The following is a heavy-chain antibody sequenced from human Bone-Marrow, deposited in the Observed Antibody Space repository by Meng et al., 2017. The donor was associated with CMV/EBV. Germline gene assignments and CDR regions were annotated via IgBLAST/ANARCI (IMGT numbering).Heavy chain of an antibody. D-gene: IGHD3-22*01. Sequence: GGSLRLSCAVSGFTFNNYNMNWVRQAPGKGLEWVSSISSSSSYIYYADSVKGRFTISRDNAKNSLYLQMNSLRAEDTAVYYCARGSGYQFDYWGQGTLVPVSS. CDR3: ARGSGYQFDY. V-gene: IGHV3-21*01. CDR1: GFTFNNYN. CDR2: ISSSSSYI. J-gene: IGHJ4*02.